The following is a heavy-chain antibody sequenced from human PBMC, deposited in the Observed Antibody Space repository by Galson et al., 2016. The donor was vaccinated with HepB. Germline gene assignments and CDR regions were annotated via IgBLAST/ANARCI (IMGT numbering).Heavy chain of an antibody. V-gene: IGHV3-48*01. Sequence: SLRLSCAASGFTFSSYSMNWVRQAPGKGLEWVSYISSSSKTIYYADSVKGRFIISRDNAKNSLYLQMNSLRGDDTAFYYCATGSYGGWTFDYWGQGTLVTVSS. CDR1: GFTFSSYS. CDR3: ATGSYGGWTFDY. J-gene: IGHJ4*02. CDR2: ISSSSKTI. D-gene: IGHD6-19*01.